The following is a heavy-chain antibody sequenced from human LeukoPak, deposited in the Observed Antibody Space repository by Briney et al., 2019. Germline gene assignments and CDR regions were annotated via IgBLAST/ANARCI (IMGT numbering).Heavy chain of an antibody. CDR3: ARVPKGSSGYDF. CDR1: GFTFSSYA. CDR2: ISSNGGST. D-gene: IGHD5-12*01. Sequence: GGSLRLPCAASGFTFSSYAMHWVRQAPGKGLEYVSAISSNGGSTYYANSVKGRFTISRDNSKNTLYLQMGSLRAEDMAVYYCARVPKGSSGYDFWGQGTLVTVSS. V-gene: IGHV3-64*01. J-gene: IGHJ4*02.